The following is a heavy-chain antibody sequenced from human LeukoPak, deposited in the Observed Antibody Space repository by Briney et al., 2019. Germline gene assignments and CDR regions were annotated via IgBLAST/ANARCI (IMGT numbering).Heavy chain of an antibody. Sequence: GGSLRLSCAASGFTFDDYAMHWVRQAPGKGLEWVSGINWNSGSIGYADSVKGRLTISRDNVKNSLYLQMNSLRAEDMALYYCAKDSRSYGSGSLDYWGQGTLVTVSS. D-gene: IGHD3-10*01. CDR1: GFTFDDYA. V-gene: IGHV3-9*03. J-gene: IGHJ4*02. CDR2: INWNSGSI. CDR3: AKDSRSYGSGSLDY.